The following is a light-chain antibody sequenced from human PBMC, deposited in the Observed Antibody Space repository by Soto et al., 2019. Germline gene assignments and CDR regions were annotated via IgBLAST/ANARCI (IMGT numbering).Light chain of an antibody. CDR2: DAS. J-gene: IGKJ1*01. V-gene: IGKV1-17*01. Sequence: IQMTKSPSSLSASVGDRVTITCRASQGIRDDLGWYRQRPGKAPELLIFDASALESGVPSRFSGSGSGTEFTLTISSLQPDDSATFYCLHYNSYSKTFGQGTKVDIK. CDR1: QGIRDD. CDR3: LHYNSYSKT.